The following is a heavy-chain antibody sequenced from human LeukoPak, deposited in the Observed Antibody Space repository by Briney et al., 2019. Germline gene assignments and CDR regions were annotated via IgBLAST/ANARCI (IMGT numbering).Heavy chain of an antibody. CDR1: GGSFSGYY. J-gene: IGHJ3*02. D-gene: IGHD3-9*01. CDR2: INHSGST. CDR3: AREMYYDILTGYWNAFDI. Sequence: SETLSLTCAVYGGSFSGYYWSWIRQPPGKGLEWIGEINHSGSTNYNPSLKSRVTISVDMSKNQFSLKLSSVTAADTAVYYCAREMYYDILTGYWNAFDIWGQGTMVTVSS. V-gene: IGHV4-34*01.